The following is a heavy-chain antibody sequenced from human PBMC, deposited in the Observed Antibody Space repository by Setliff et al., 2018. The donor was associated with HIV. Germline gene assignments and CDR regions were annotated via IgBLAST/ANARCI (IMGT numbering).Heavy chain of an antibody. Sequence: SETLSLTCNVSCVSISAYYWSWIRQPPGKGLEWVGYVYYGGVTNYNPSLKSRLTISVDTSKNQFSLALSSVTAADTSVYYCAYSTGWYYFDYWGHGTLVTVSS. J-gene: IGHJ4*01. CDR3: AYSTGWYYFDY. CDR1: CVSISAYY. D-gene: IGHD6-19*01. V-gene: IGHV4-59*01. CDR2: VYYGGVT.